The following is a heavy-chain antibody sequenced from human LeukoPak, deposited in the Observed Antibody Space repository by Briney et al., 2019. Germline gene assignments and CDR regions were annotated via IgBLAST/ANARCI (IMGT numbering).Heavy chain of an antibody. CDR3: ARENGYSYGYFDY. D-gene: IGHD5-18*01. J-gene: IGHJ4*02. CDR1: GFTFSSYS. CDR2: IKQDGSEK. V-gene: IGHV3-7*01. Sequence: GRSLRLSCEASGFTFSSYSMNWVRQAPGKGLEWVANIKQDGSEKYYVDSVKGRFTISRDNAKNSLYLQMNSLRAEDTAVYYCARENGYSYGYFDYWGQGTLVTVSS.